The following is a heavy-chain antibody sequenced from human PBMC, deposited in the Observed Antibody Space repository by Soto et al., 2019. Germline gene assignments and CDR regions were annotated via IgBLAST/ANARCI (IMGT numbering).Heavy chain of an antibody. Sequence: EVQLLESGGGLVQPGGSLRLSCAASGFTFSSYAMSWVRQAPGKGLEWVSAISGSGGSTYYADSVKGRFTISRDNSKNTLYLQMNSMRAEDTAVYYCAKDRRITMVRGASGGFDYWGQGTLVTVSS. D-gene: IGHD3-10*01. CDR1: GFTFSSYA. CDR2: ISGSGGST. J-gene: IGHJ4*02. V-gene: IGHV3-23*01. CDR3: AKDRRITMVRGASGGFDY.